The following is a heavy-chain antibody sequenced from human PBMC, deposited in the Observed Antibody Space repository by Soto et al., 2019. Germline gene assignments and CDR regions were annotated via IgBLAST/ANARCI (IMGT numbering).Heavy chain of an antibody. J-gene: IGHJ4*02. CDR1: GFSLSTSGVG. CDR2: IYWNDDK. D-gene: IGHD5-12*01. V-gene: IGHV2-5*01. Sequence: QITLKESGPTLVKPTQTLTLTCTFSGFSLSTSGVGVGWIRQPPGKALEWLALIYWNDDKRYSPSLKSRLTITKDTSKNQVVLTMTNMDPVDTATYYCAHRAPWIALFSKHYYFDYWGQGTLVTVSS. CDR3: AHRAPWIALFSKHYYFDY.